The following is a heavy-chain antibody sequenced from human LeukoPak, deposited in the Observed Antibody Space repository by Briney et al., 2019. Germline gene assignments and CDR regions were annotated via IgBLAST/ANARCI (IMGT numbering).Heavy chain of an antibody. CDR2: INPNSGGT. Sequence: ASLKVSCKASGYTFTGYYMHWVRQAPGQGLEWMGWINPNSGGTNYAQKFQGRVTMTRDTSISTAYMELSRLRSDDTAVYYCARGTPLRFLEWYLDYWGQGTLVTVSS. D-gene: IGHD3-3*01. CDR1: GYTFTGYY. V-gene: IGHV1-2*02. CDR3: ARGTPLRFLEWYLDY. J-gene: IGHJ4*02.